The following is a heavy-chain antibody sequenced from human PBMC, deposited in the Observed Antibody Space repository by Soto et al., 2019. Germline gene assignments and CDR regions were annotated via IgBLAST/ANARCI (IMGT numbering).Heavy chain of an antibody. V-gene: IGHV3-30*18. CDR3: AKDLGAYYYDSSGYYPFDY. CDR1: GFTFSSYG. CDR2: ISYDGSNK. J-gene: IGHJ4*02. Sequence: QVQLVESGGGVVQPGRSLRLSCAASGFTFSSYGMHWVRQAPGKGLEWVAVISYDGSNKYYADSVKGRFTVSRDNSKNXLYXQMNSLRAEDTAVYYCAKDLGAYYYDSSGYYPFDYWGQGTLVTVSS. D-gene: IGHD3-22*01.